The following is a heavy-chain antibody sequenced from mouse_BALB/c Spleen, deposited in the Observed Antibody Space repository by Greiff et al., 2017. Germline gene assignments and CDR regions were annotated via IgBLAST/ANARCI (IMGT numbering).Heavy chain of an antibody. CDR3: ARDNYGYEAY. V-gene: IGHV5-12-1*01. Sequence: EVMLVESGGGLVKPGGSLKLSCAASGFAFSSYDMSWVRQTPEKRLEWVAYISSGGGSTYYPDTVKGRFTISRDNAKNTLYLQMSSLKSEDTAMYYCARDNYGYEAYWGQGTLVTVSA. CDR1: GFAFSSYD. D-gene: IGHD1-2*01. CDR2: ISSGGGST. J-gene: IGHJ3*01.